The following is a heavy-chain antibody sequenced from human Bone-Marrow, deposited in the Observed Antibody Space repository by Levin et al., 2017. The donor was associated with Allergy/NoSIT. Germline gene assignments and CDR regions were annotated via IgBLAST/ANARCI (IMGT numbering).Heavy chain of an antibody. J-gene: IGHJ4*02. CDR3: ATARGATEVDS. Sequence: ASVKVSCRASGGSLSSYDINWVRQATGQGLEYMGWMSRNSGNTGYAQKFQGRITMARDSATDTFYMELTSLRSGDAAMYFCATARGATEVDSWGQGTLLTVSS. D-gene: IGHD1-26*01. V-gene: IGHV1-8*02. CDR1: GGSLSSYD. CDR2: MSRNSGNT.